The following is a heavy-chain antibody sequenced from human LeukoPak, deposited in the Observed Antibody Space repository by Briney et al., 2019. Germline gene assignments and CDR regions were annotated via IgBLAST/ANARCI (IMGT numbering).Heavy chain of an antibody. V-gene: IGHV3-23*01. Sequence: GGSLRLSCAASGFTFSSYAMIWVRQAPGKGLEWVSAISGSGGSTYYADSVKGRFTISRDNSKNTLYLQMNSLRAEDTAVYYCAASRGEWELSLTDYWGQGTLVTVSS. D-gene: IGHD1-26*01. CDR1: GFTFSSYA. CDR2: ISGSGGST. CDR3: AASRGEWELSLTDY. J-gene: IGHJ4*02.